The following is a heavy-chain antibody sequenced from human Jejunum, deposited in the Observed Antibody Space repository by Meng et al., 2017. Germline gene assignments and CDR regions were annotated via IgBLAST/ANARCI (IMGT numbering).Heavy chain of an antibody. D-gene: IGHD3-9*01. CDR2: INPNTGGA. J-gene: IGHJ4*02. CDR3: VTGGFRWLQYYFES. Sequence: ASVKVSCKASGYTFTGHSIHWLRQAPGQGLEWMGWINPNTGGANYVQKFQGRVTISRDNAKNSLYLQMNSLRAEDTAMYYCVTGGFRWLQYYFESWGQGTLVTVSS. V-gene: IGHV1-2*02. CDR1: GYTFTGHS.